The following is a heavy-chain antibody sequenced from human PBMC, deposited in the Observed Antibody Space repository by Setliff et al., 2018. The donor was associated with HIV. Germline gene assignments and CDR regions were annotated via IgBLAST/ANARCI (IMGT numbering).Heavy chain of an antibody. J-gene: IGHJ6*02. CDR2: INTDGSST. CDR3: ARGVRGVVNGMDV. CDR1: GFSFSSYW. V-gene: IGHV3-74*01. D-gene: IGHD3-10*01. Sequence: GGSLRLSCAASGFSFSSYWMHWVRQAPGKGLVWVSRINTDGSSTSYADSVKGRFTISRDSAKNTLYLQMNSLRAEDTAVYYCARGVRGVVNGMDVWGQGTTVTVSS.